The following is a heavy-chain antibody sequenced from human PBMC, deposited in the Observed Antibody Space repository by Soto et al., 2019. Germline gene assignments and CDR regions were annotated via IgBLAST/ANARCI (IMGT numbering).Heavy chain of an antibody. D-gene: IGHD3-16*01. Sequence: GSLRLSCAASGFIFSSYAMSWVRQAPGKGLEWVSAISGSGISTYYADSVKGRFTISRDNAKNSLYLQMNSLRAEDTALYYFAGGGGSPDSVYYYYGMDVWGQGTTVTVSS. CDR1: GFIFSSYA. V-gene: IGHV3-23*01. CDR2: ISGSGIST. CDR3: AGGGGSPDSVYYYYGMDV. J-gene: IGHJ6*02.